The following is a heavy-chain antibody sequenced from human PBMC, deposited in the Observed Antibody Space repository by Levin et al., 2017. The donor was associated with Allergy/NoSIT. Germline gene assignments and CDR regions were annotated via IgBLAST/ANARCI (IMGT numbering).Heavy chain of an antibody. V-gene: IGHV4-31*03. D-gene: IGHD3-3*01. CDR1: GGSISSGGYY. CDR3: ARQASIFGAAHYMDG. J-gene: IGHJ6*03. CDR2: IYYSGST. Sequence: LRLSCTVSGGSISSGGYYWSWIRQHPGKGLEWIGYIYYSGSTYYNPSLKSRVTISVDTSKNQFSLKLSSVTAADTAVYYCARQASIFGAAHYMDGWGKGTTVTVSS.